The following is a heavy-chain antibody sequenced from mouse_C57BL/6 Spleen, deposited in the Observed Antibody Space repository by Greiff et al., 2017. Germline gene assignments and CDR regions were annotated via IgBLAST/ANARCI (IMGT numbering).Heavy chain of an antibody. CDR1: GYTFTSYW. J-gene: IGHJ3*01. D-gene: IGHD2-2*01. V-gene: IGHV1-61*01. CDR3: ARGVYGYDKDWLAY. Sequence: QVQLQQSGAELVRPGSSVKLSCKASGYTFTSYWMDWVKQRPGQGLEWIGNIYPSDSETHYNQKFKDKATLTVDKSSSTAYMQLSSLTSEDSAVYYCARGVYGYDKDWLAYWGQGTLVTVSA. CDR2: IYPSDSET.